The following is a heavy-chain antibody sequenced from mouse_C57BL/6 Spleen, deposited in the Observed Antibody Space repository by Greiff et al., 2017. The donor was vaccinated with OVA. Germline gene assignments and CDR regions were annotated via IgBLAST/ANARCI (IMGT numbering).Heavy chain of an antibody. CDR3: ARGGWVYYAMDY. Sequence: EVKLQESGGGLVKPGGSLKLSCAASGFTFSDYGMHWVRQAPEKGLEWVAYISSGSSTIYYADTVKGRFTISRDNAKNTLFLQMTSLRSKDTAMYDCARGGWVYYAMDYWGQGTSVTVSS. J-gene: IGHJ4*01. D-gene: IGHD1-1*02. CDR2: ISSGSSTI. V-gene: IGHV5-17*01. CDR1: GFTFSDYG.